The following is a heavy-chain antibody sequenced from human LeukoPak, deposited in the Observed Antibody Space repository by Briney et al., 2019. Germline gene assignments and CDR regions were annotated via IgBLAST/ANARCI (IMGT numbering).Heavy chain of an antibody. Sequence: ASVKVSCKASGYTFTSYGISWVRQAPGQGLEWMGWISAYNGNTNYAQKLQGRVTMTTDTSTSTAYMELRSLRSDDTAVYYCARDTPLSGYSYGYGGYYYYYMDVWGKGTTVTVSS. CDR1: GYTFTSYG. CDR3: ARDTPLSGYSYGYGGYYYYYMDV. CDR2: ISAYNGNT. D-gene: IGHD5-18*01. V-gene: IGHV1-18*01. J-gene: IGHJ6*03.